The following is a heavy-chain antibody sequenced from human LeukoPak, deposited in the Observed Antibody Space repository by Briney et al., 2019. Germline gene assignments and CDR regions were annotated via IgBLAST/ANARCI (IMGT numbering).Heavy chain of an antibody. Sequence: ASVKVSCKASGYTFTSYDINWVRQATGQGLEWMGWMNPNSGNTGYAQKFQGRDTMTRNTSISTAYMELSSLRSEDTAVYYCARGRRRVTGNHSRYYFDYWGQGTLVTVSS. V-gene: IGHV1-8*01. CDR3: ARGRRRVTGNHSRYYFDY. J-gene: IGHJ4*02. CDR2: MNPNSGNT. CDR1: GYTFTSYD. D-gene: IGHD1-20*01.